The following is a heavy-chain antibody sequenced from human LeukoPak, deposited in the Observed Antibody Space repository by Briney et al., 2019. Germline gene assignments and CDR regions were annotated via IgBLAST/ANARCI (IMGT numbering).Heavy chain of an antibody. J-gene: IGHJ3*02. CDR1: GGSISSYY. Sequence: SETLSLTCTVSGGSISSYYWSWIRQPPGKGLEWIGYIYTSGSTNYNPSLTSRVTISVDTSKNQFSLKLRSVTAADPDVYYCARQQGRQKAGYYYDSSGYYSTAFDIWGQGTMVTVSS. CDR3: ARQQGRQKAGYYYDSSGYYSTAFDI. V-gene: IGHV4-4*09. CDR2: IYTSGST. D-gene: IGHD3-22*01.